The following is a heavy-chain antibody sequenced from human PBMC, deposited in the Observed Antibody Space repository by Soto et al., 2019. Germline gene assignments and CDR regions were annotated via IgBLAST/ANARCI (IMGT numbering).Heavy chain of an antibody. CDR3: ARLGHDYSNSGMDV. D-gene: IGHD4-4*01. V-gene: IGHV5-10-1*01. Sequence: GESLKISCKASGYTLTDYWITWVRQIPGKGLEWVGQINPADSDARYGPSFEGHVTISIDKTIRTGSLQWSSLKVSDTAIYFCARLGHDYSNSGMDVWGQGTTVTVS. J-gene: IGHJ6*02. CDR2: INPADSDA. CDR1: GYTLTDYW.